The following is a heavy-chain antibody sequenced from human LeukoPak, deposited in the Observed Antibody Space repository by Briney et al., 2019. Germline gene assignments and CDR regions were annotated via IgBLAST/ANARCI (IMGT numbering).Heavy chain of an antibody. V-gene: IGHV3-15*01. D-gene: IGHD4-17*01. Sequence: GGSLRLSCAASGFTFSGSAMHWVRQASGKGLEWVGRIKSKTDGGTTDYAAPVKGRFTISRDDSKNTLYLQMNSLRAEDTAVYYCARARNDYGDYVFDFWGQGTLVTVSS. CDR2: IKSKTDGGTT. CDR1: GFTFSGSA. J-gene: IGHJ4*02. CDR3: ARARNDYGDYVFDF.